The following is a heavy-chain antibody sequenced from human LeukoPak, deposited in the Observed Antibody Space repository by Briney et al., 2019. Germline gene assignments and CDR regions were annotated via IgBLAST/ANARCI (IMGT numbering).Heavy chain of an antibody. J-gene: IGHJ3*02. CDR3: ARRVAAFAFDI. CDR1: GYSFTIYW. CDR2: FYPGDSDT. V-gene: IGHV5-51*01. Sequence: GESLKIYCKGSGYSFTIYWIGWVRQMPGKGLEWMGIFYPGDSDTRYSPSFQGQVTISADKSISTAYLKWSSLKASDTAMYYCARRVAAFAFDIWGQGTMVTVSS. D-gene: IGHD2-15*01.